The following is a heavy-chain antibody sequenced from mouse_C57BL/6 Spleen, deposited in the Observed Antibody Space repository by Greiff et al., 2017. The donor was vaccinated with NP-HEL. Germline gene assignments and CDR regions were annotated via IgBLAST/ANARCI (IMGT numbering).Heavy chain of an antibody. CDR2: INPNNGGT. D-gene: IGHD2-4*01. V-gene: IGHV1-18*01. J-gene: IGHJ3*01. Sequence: VQLQQSGPELVKPGASVKIPCKASGYTFTDYNMDWVKQSHGKSLEWIGDINPNNGGTIYNQKFKGKATLTVDKSSSTAYMELRSLTSEDTAVYYCAAGNYDYDTWFAYWGQGTLVTVSA. CDR3: AAGNYDYDTWFAY. CDR1: GYTFTDYN.